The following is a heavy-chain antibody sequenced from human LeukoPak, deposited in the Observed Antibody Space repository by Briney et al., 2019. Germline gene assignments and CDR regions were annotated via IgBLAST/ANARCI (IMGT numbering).Heavy chain of an antibody. CDR3: ARVVFLGYGDYLDY. V-gene: IGHV1-18*01. CDR2: ISAYNGNT. Sequence: ASVKVSCKASGGTFSSSAISWVRQAPGQGLEWMGWISAYNGNTNYAQKLQGRVTMTTDTSTSTAYMELRSLRSDDTAVYYCARVVFLGYGDYLDYWGQGTLVTVSS. J-gene: IGHJ4*02. CDR1: GGTFSSSA. D-gene: IGHD4-17*01.